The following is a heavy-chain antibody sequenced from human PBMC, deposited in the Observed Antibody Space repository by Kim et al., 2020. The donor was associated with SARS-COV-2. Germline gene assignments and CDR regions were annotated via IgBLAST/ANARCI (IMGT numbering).Heavy chain of an antibody. CDR2: INHSGST. J-gene: IGHJ5*02. V-gene: IGHV4-34*01. CDR1: GGSFSGYY. D-gene: IGHD3-10*01. CDR3: ARGTRRVRITMVRGVTPEEGFDP. Sequence: SETLSLTCAVYGGSFSGYYWSWIRQPPGKGLEWIGEINHSGSTNYNPSLKSRVTISVDTSKNQFSLKLSSVTAADTAVYYCARGTRRVRITMVRGVTPEEGFDPWGQGTLVTVSS.